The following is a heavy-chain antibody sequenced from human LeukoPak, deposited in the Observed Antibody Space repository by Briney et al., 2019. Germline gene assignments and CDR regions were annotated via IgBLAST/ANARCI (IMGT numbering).Heavy chain of an antibody. V-gene: IGHV3-73*01. CDR2: IRSKANSYAT. J-gene: IGHJ3*01. CDR1: GFTFSGSA. D-gene: IGHD2/OR15-2a*01. Sequence: GGSLRLSCAASGFTFSGSAMHWVRQASGKGLGWVGRIRSKANSYATAYAASVKGRFTISRDDSKNTAYLQMNSLKTEDTAVYYCTRHVYDPDAFDVWGQGTMVTVSS. CDR3: TRHVYDPDAFDV.